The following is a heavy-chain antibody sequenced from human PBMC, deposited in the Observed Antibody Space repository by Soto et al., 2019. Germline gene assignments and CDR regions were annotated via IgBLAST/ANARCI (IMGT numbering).Heavy chain of an antibody. Sequence: GGSLSLSCAASGFTFSSYSMNWVRQAPGKGLEWVSYISSSSSTIYYADSVKGRFTISRDNAKNSLYLQMNSLRAEDTAVYYWARYDQAIDYWGQGTPVTVAS. CDR1: GFTFSSYS. CDR2: ISSSSSTI. CDR3: ARYDQAIDY. J-gene: IGHJ4*02. D-gene: IGHD2-2*01. V-gene: IGHV3-48*01.